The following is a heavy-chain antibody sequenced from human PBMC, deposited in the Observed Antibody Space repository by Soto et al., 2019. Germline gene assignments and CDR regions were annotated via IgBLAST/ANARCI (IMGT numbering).Heavy chain of an antibody. J-gene: IGHJ4*02. Sequence: QLQLQESGPGLVKPSETLSLTCTVSGGSISSSSYYWDWIRQPPGKGLEWIGSIYYSGSTYYNPSLKSRVTISVETSKTQFALKLSSVTAADTAVYYCARHGRSDVGTPRDVVVVAATGYFDYWGQGTLVTVSS. CDR1: GGSISSSSYY. D-gene: IGHD2-15*01. CDR2: IYYSGST. CDR3: ARHGRSDVGTPRDVVVVAATGYFDY. V-gene: IGHV4-39*01.